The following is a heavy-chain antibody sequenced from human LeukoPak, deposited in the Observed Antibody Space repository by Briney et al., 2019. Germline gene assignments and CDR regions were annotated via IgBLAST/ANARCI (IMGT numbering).Heavy chain of an antibody. CDR2: INHSGST. CDR3: ARYSSGWLPRS. D-gene: IGHD6-19*01. J-gene: IGHJ4*02. V-gene: IGHV4-34*01. Sequence: SETLSLTCAVYGGSFSGYYWSWIRQPPGKGLEWIGEINHSGSTNYNTSLKSRVTISVDTSKNQFSLKLSSVTAADTAVYYCARYSSGWLPRSWGQGTLVTVSS. CDR1: GGSFSGYY.